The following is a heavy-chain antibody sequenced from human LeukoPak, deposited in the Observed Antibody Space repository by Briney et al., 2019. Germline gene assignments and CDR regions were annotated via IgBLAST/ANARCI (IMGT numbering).Heavy chain of an antibody. D-gene: IGHD2-15*01. J-gene: IGHJ4*02. CDR1: GYTFTSYG. CDR2: ISAYNGNT. V-gene: IGHV1-18*01. Sequence: VASVKVSCKASGYTFTSYGISWVRQAPGQGLEWMGWISAYNGNTNYAQKLQGRVTMTTDTSTSTAYMELRSLRSDDTAVYYCARVTRYCSGGSCYADYWGQGTLVTVSS. CDR3: ARVTRYCSGGSCYADY.